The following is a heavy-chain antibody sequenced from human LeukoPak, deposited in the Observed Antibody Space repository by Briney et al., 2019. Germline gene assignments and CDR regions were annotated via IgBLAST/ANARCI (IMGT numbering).Heavy chain of an antibody. V-gene: IGHV1-69*05. J-gene: IGHJ4*02. CDR3: ASPSPAAYSYGYFDY. CDR2: IIPIFGTA. CDR1: GGTFSSYA. Sequence: SVKVSCKASGGTFSSYAISWVRQAPGQGLEWMGGIIPIFGTANYSQKFQGRVTITTDESTSTAYMELSSLRYEDTAVYSCASPSPAAYSYGYFDYWGQGTLVTVAS. D-gene: IGHD5-18*01.